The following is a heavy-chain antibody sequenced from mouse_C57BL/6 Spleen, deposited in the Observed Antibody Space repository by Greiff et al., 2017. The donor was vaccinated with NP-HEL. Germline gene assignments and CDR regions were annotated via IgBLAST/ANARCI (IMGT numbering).Heavy chain of an antibody. Sequence: QVQLQQSGAELVKPGASVKMSCKASGYTFTSYWITWVKQRPGQGLEWIGDIYPGSGSTNYNEKFKSKATLTVDTSSSTAYMQLSSLTSEDSAVYYCARSYSNYDGVYAMDYWGQGTSVTVSS. D-gene: IGHD2-5*01. V-gene: IGHV1-55*01. CDR3: ARSYSNYDGVYAMDY. CDR1: GYTFTSYW. CDR2: IYPGSGST. J-gene: IGHJ4*01.